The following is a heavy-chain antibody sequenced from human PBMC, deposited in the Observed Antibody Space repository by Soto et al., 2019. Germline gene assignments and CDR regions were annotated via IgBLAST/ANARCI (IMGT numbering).Heavy chain of an antibody. J-gene: IGHJ3*02. CDR3: AREIRTAFDI. CDR2: ISYDGSNK. CDR1: GFTFSSYA. Sequence: VQLVESGGGGVQPGRSLRLSWAAPGFTFSSYAMHWVRQAPGKGLEWVAVISYDGSNKYYADSVKGRFTISRDNSKNTLYLQMNSLRAEDTAVYYCAREIRTAFDIWGQGTMVTVSS. V-gene: IGHV3-30-3*01.